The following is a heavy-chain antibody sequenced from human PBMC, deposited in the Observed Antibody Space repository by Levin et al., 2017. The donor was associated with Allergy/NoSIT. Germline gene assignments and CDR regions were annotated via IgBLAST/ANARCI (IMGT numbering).Heavy chain of an antibody. V-gene: IGHV3-33*01. Sequence: SCAASGFTFSSSGMHWVRQAPGKGLEWVAVIWYDGRNKYYADTVKGRFTISKDNSKNTLYLQMNSLRAEDTAVYYCARDIAVTGYYFDYWGQGTLVTVSS. D-gene: IGHD6-19*01. CDR3: ARDIAVTGYYFDY. CDR1: GFTFSSSG. J-gene: IGHJ4*02. CDR2: IWYDGRNK.